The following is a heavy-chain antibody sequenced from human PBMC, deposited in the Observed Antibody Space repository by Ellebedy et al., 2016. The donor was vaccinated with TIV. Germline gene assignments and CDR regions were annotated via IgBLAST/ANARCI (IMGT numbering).Heavy chain of an antibody. V-gene: IGHV3-11*04. CDR1: GFTFSDYY. CDR2: ISATGGTK. Sequence: GGSLRLSCAASGFTFSDYYMTWIRQAPGKGLEWLSYISATGGTKSYADSVRGRFTISRDNARSSVYLQMTGLTAEDTAVYYCARDVAGTTGDSWGQGILVAVSS. CDR3: ARDVAGTTGDS. D-gene: IGHD1-1*01. J-gene: IGHJ4*02.